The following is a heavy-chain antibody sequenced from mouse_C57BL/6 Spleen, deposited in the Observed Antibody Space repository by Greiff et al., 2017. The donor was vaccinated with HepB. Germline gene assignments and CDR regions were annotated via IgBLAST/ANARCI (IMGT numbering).Heavy chain of an antibody. CDR3: ARRKEDDSLYAMDY. Sequence: QVQLQQSGAELVMPGASVKLSCKASGYTFTSYWMHWVKQRPGQGLEWNGEIDPSDSYTNYNQKFKGKSTLTVDKSSSTAYMQLSSLTSEDSAVYYCARRKEDDSLYAMDYWGQGTSVTVSS. CDR2: IDPSDSYT. V-gene: IGHV1-69*01. D-gene: IGHD2-4*01. J-gene: IGHJ4*01. CDR1: GYTFTSYW.